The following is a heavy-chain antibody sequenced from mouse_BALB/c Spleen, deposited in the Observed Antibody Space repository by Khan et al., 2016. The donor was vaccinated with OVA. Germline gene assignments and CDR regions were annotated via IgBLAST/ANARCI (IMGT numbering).Heavy chain of an antibody. J-gene: IGHJ2*01. V-gene: IGHV9-3-1*01. CDR1: GYTFTNYV. Sequence: QIQLVQSGPELKKPGETVKISCKASGYTFTNYVMNWVKQSPGKGLKWMGWINTYTGEPTYADDFMGRFAFSLETSVSTAYLQINSLKNEDTATXFCTRFHGGYWGQGTTITVSS. CDR3: TRFHGGY. CDR2: INTYTGEP.